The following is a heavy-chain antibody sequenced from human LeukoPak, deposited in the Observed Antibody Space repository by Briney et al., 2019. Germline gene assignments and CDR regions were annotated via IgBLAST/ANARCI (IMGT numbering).Heavy chain of an antibody. V-gene: IGHV3-23*01. Sequence: GGSLRLSCAASGFTFSSYAMSWVRQAPGKGLEWVSAISVSGGSTYYADSVKGRFTISRDNSKNTLYLQMSSLRAEDTAVYYCAKAEYSGSYLFDYWGQGTLVTVSS. CDR2: ISVSGGST. D-gene: IGHD1-26*01. CDR1: GFTFSSYA. J-gene: IGHJ4*02. CDR3: AKAEYSGSYLFDY.